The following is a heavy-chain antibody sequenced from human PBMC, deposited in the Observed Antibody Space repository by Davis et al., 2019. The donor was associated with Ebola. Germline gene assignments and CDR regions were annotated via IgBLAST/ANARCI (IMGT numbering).Heavy chain of an antibody. CDR1: GYSVSSGG. D-gene: IGHD5-12*01. J-gene: IGHJ4*02. V-gene: IGHV6-1*01. CDR3: ARGWLRVGFDS. CDR2: TYYNSKWYN. Sequence: HSQTLSLTCAISGYSVSSGGWNWIRQSPSRGLEWLGRTYYNSKWYNDYALSVKSRITINPDTSKNQFSLQLNFATPEDTAVYYCARGWLRVGFDSWGQGTPVTVSS.